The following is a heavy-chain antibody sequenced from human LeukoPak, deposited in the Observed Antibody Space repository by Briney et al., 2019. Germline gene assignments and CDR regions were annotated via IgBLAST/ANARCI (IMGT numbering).Heavy chain of an antibody. CDR3: AKSGYDYPPYFDY. CDR2: IYHSGST. CDR1: GYSIISGYF. Sequence: SETLSLTCAVSGYSIISGYFWGWIRQPPGKGLDWIGTIYHSGSTYYNPSLKSRVTISVDTSKNQFSLKLSSVTAADTAVYFCAKSGYDYPPYFDYWGQGTLVTVSS. V-gene: IGHV4-38-2*01. D-gene: IGHD5-12*01. J-gene: IGHJ4*02.